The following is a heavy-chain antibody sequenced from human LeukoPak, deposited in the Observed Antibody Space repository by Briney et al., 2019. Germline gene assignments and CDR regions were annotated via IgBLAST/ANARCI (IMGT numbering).Heavy chain of an antibody. D-gene: IGHD6-13*01. V-gene: IGHV3-30*02. Sequence: GGSLRLSCAASGFTFSSYGMHWVRQGPGKGLEWVAFIRNDGSHKYYADSVKGRFTISRDNSKNTLYLQMNSLRADDTAAYYCAKAGGSSWDPFDYWGQGTLVTVSS. CDR3: AKAGGSSWDPFDY. J-gene: IGHJ4*02. CDR1: GFTFSSYG. CDR2: IRNDGSHK.